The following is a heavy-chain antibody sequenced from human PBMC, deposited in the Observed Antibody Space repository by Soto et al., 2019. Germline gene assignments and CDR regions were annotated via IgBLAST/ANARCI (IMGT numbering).Heavy chain of an antibody. CDR2: IIPIFGTA. Sequence: GASVKVSCKASGGTFSSYAISWVRQAPGQGLEWMGGIIPIFGTANYAQKFQGRVTITADKSTSTAYMGLSSLRSEDTAVYYCARDQFKGYCSSPSCLTPGYYYGMDVWGQGTTVTVSS. J-gene: IGHJ6*02. CDR3: ARDQFKGYCSSPSCLTPGYYYGMDV. CDR1: GGTFSSYA. D-gene: IGHD2-2*01. V-gene: IGHV1-69*06.